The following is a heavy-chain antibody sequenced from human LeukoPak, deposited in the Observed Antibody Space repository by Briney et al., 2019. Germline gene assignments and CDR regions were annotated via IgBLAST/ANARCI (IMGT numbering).Heavy chain of an antibody. Sequence: ASETLSLTCTVSGYSISSGYFWGWMRQPPGQGLEWIGSIYQSETAHYNPSLKSRVTISVDTSKNQFSLKLRSVMAADTAVYYCARDFGIAVAGQGSYYYYYYMDVWGKGTTVTVSS. CDR1: GYSISSGYF. V-gene: IGHV4-38-2*02. CDR3: ARDFGIAVAGQGSYYYYYYMDV. CDR2: IYQSETA. D-gene: IGHD6-19*01. J-gene: IGHJ6*03.